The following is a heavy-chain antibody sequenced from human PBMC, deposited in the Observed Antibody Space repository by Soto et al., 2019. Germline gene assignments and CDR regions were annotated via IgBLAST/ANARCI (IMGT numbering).Heavy chain of an antibody. CDR2: INVNSGGT. D-gene: IGHD3-16*02. V-gene: IGHV1-2*04. CDR1: GYTFTGNY. J-gene: IGHJ4*02. CDR3: ARGDKLSLYPQLDY. Sequence: QVQLVQSGAEVKKPGASVKVSCKASGYTFTGNYMHWVRQAPGQGFEWMGWINVNSGGTKYAQKLQGWVTMTRDTSISTASMELSRLRSDDTAVYYCARGDKLSLYPQLDYWGQGTLVTVSS.